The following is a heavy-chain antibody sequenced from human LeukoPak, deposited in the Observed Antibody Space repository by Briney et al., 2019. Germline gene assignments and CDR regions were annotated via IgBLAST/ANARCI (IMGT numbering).Heavy chain of an antibody. V-gene: IGHV1-69*13. CDR1: GGTFSSYA. J-gene: IGHJ5*02. CDR3: ARRSYYDFWSGYFNDHDNRNDNWFDP. CDR2: IIPIFGTA. D-gene: IGHD3-3*01. Sequence: SVKVSCKASGGTFSSYAISWVRQAPGQGLEWMGGIIPIFGTANYAQKFQGRVTITADESTSTAYMELSSLRSEDTAVYYCARRSYYDFWSGYFNDHDNRNDNWFDPWGQGTLVTVSS.